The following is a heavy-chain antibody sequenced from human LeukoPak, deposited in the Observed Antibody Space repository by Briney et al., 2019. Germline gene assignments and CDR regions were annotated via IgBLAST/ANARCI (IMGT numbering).Heavy chain of an antibody. V-gene: IGHV1-18*01. J-gene: IGHJ4*02. CDR3: ARCYGDYLGLDFDY. CDR1: GYTFTSYG. D-gene: IGHD4-17*01. CDR2: ISAYNGNT. Sequence: ASVKVSFKASGYTFTSYGISWVRQAPGQGLEWMGWISAYNGNTNHAQKLQGRVTMTTDTSTSTAYMELRSLRSDDTAVYYCARCYGDYLGLDFDYWGQGTLVTVSS.